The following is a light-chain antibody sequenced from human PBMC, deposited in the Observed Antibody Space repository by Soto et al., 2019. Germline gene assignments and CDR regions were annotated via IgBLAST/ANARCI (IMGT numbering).Light chain of an antibody. CDR3: HQYNSDLGIT. Sequence: DIQMPQSPSTLAASVGDRVTITCRASQSIGFCVAWHQHKPGKAPKLLIYNVSRLESGVPSRFSGSGSGREFILTISSLQPDDFASYYFHQYNSDLGITVGPGTEVDIK. V-gene: IGKV1-5*03. J-gene: IGKJ3*01. CDR2: NVS. CDR1: QSIGFC.